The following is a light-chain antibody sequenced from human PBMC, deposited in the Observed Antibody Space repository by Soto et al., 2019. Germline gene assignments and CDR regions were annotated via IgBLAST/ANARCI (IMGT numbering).Light chain of an antibody. CDR3: QQYNTHSGT. CDR1: QTINAG. J-gene: IGKJ1*01. Sequence: DIQMTQSPSTLSESLGDRLTITRRASQTINAGLAWYQHKPGKAPEPLIYDASTLESGVPATFSGRRSGTEFNLTISSLQPDDVGTYYCQQYNTHSGTFGPGTKVDIK. V-gene: IGKV1-5*01. CDR2: DAS.